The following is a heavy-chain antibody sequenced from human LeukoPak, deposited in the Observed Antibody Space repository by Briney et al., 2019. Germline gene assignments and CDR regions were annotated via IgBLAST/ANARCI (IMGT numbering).Heavy chain of an antibody. J-gene: IGHJ4*02. D-gene: IGHD5-12*01. CDR2: ISAYNDNT. V-gene: IGHV1-18*01. CDR1: GYTFIIYG. CDR3: AKDRQWLRLEGGLDY. Sequence: ASVKVSCKASGYTFIIYGISWVRQAPGQGLEWMGWISAYNDNTNYAQKLQGRVTMTTDTSTSSAYMELNSLRAEDTAVYYCAKDRQWLRLEGGLDYWGQGTLVTVSS.